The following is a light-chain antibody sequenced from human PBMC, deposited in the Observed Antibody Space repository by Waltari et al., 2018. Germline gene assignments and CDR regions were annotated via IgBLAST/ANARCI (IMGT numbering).Light chain of an antibody. J-gene: IGLJ3*02. CDR1: RSNIGSTT. CDR2: NNN. Sequence: QSLLTQPPSASGTPGQTVAITCSGARSNIGSTTVHWYQQLPGTAPKLLIYNNNQRPSGVPDRFSGSKSGTTASLAISGLLSDDEADYYCAAWDDIVNGPVFGGGTKLTVL. CDR3: AAWDDIVNGPV. V-gene: IGLV1-44*01.